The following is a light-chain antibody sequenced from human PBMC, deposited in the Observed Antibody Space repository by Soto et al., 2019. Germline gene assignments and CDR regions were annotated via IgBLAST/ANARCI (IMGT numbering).Light chain of an antibody. CDR1: QSISSSY. CDR2: GAS. Sequence: EILLTQSPGTLSLSPGKRATLSCRASQSISSSYLACYQQRPGQAPRLLIYGASSRATGIPDRFSGSGSGTDFTLTINSLQPEDFVLYFCQQYDSSLPAVGQGTKVDIK. J-gene: IGKJ1*01. V-gene: IGKV3-20*01. CDR3: QQYDSSLPA.